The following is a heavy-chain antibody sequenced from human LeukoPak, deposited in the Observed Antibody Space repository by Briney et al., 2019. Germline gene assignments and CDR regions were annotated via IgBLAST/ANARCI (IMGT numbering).Heavy chain of an antibody. CDR1: GGTFSSYA. Sequence: SVKVSCKASGGTFSSYAISWVRQAPGQGLEWMGGIIPIFGTANYARRFQGRVTITTDESTSTAYMELSSLRSEDTAVYYCARGRGNWNYDAFDIWGQGTMVTVSS. CDR3: ARGRGNWNYDAFDI. D-gene: IGHD1-7*01. J-gene: IGHJ3*02. V-gene: IGHV1-69*05. CDR2: IIPIFGTA.